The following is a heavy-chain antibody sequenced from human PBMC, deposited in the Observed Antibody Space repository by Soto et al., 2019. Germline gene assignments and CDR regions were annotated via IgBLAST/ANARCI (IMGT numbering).Heavy chain of an antibody. CDR1: GFTFSSYA. Sequence: GGSLRLSCAASGFTFSSYALSWVRQAPGKGLEWVSAISGSGGTTYYADSVKGRFTISRDNSKNTLYLQMNSLRAEDSAVYYCARANFPFSWYTCDYWGKGTPVTVSS. V-gene: IGHV3-23*01. J-gene: IGHJ4*02. CDR3: ARANFPFSWYTCDY. CDR2: ISGSGGTT. D-gene: IGHD6-13*01.